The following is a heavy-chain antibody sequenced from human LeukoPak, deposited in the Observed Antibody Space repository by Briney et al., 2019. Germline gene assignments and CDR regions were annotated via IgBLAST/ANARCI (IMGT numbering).Heavy chain of an antibody. CDR2: THPGDSDT. Sequence: GASLQISCKGSGSIFTTYWIAWVRQLPGKGLEWMGITHPGDSDTRYSPSFQGQVTISADKSISTAYLQWSSLKASDTAMYYCARAAAGLNWGQGTLVTVSS. V-gene: IGHV5-51*01. D-gene: IGHD6-13*01. J-gene: IGHJ4*02. CDR1: GSIFTTYW. CDR3: ARAAAGLN.